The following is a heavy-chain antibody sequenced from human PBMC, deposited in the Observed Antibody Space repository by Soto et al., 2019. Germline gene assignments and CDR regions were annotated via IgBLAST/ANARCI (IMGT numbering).Heavy chain of an antibody. V-gene: IGHV3-30-3*01. J-gene: IGHJ5*02. Sequence: GSLRLSCAASGFTFSSYAMHWVRQAPGKGLEWVAVISYDGSNKYYADSVKGRFTISRDNSKNTLYLQMNSLRAEDTAVYYCARNYDSSGYYRNWFDPWGQGTLVTVSS. D-gene: IGHD3-22*01. CDR2: ISYDGSNK. CDR3: ARNYDSSGYYRNWFDP. CDR1: GFTFSSYA.